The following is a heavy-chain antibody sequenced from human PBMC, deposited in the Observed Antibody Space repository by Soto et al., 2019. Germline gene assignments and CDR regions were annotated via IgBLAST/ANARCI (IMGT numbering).Heavy chain of an antibody. CDR1: GFTFSSYW. V-gene: IGHV3-7*05. Sequence: EVQLVESGGGLVQPGGSLRLSCAASGFTFSSYWMSWVRQAPGKGLEWVANIKQDGSEKYYVDSVKGRFTISRDNAKNSLYLQMNSLRAEDTAVYYCARYQEGGSYDLWASYYYYYGMDVWGQGTTVTVSS. CDR2: IKQDGSEK. J-gene: IGHJ6*02. CDR3: ARYQEGGSYDLWASYYYYYGMDV. D-gene: IGHD1-26*01.